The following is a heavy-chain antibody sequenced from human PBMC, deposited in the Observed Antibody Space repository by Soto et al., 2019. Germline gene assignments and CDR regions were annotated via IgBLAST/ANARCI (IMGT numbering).Heavy chain of an antibody. D-gene: IGHD6-13*01. J-gene: IGHJ4*02. CDR1: GFTFSNYA. CDR2: ISGSGGST. CDR3: AKDQGSSWYEIDY. Sequence: SGGSLRLSCAASGFTFSNYAVTWVRQAPGKGLEWVSTISGSGGSTYYAGSVKGRFTISRDNSKNALYLQMNSLRAEDTAVYYCAKDQGSSWYEIDYWGQGTLVTVS. V-gene: IGHV3-23*01.